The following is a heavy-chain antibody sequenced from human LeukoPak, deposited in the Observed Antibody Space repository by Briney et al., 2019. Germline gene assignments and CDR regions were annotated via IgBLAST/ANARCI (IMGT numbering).Heavy chain of an antibody. CDR3: AKPQMEVRYCSGGSCYSLGY. CDR2: ISGSGGST. D-gene: IGHD2-15*01. J-gene: IGHJ4*02. CDR1: GFTFSSYA. V-gene: IGHV3-23*01. Sequence: QAGGSLRLSCAASGFTFSSYAMSWVHLAPGKGLEWVSGISGSGGSTYYADSVKGRFTISRDNSKNTLYLQMNSLRAEDTAVYYCAKPQMEVRYCSGGSCYSLGYWGQGTLVTVSS.